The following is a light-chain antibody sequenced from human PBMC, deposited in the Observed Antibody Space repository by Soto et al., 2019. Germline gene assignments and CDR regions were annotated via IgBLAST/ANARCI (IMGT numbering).Light chain of an antibody. CDR1: QSISTF. CDR3: QQTDSTPWT. CDR2: TAS. V-gene: IGKV1-39*01. Sequence: DIQMTQSPSSLSASLGDRVTITCRASQSISTFVNWYQQKPREAPKILIYTASSLQSGVPSRFRGSGSGTDFTLTISSLQPEDVATYHCQQTDSTPWTFGQGTKVEIK. J-gene: IGKJ1*01.